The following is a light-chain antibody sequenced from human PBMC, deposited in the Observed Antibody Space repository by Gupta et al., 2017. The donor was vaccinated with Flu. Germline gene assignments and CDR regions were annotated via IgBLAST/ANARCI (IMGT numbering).Light chain of an antibody. Sequence: QSVLSQPPSASATPGQRVSISCSGSNSNVGSTTVIWYQHRPGTAPKILIHSNNQRPAGVSDRFSASKSGTTASLAISGLHSEDEAYYYCATWDDSLNAWLFGGGTKLTVL. V-gene: IGLV1-44*01. CDR2: SNN. CDR1: NSNVGSTT. CDR3: ATWDDSLNAWL. J-gene: IGLJ3*02.